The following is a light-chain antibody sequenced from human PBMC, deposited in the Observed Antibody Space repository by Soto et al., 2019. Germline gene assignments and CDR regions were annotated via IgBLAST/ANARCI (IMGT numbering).Light chain of an antibody. CDR1: SSDVGGYNY. J-gene: IGLJ2*01. CDR2: DVS. Sequence: QSVLTQPRSVSGSPGQSVTISCTGTSSDVGGYNYVSWYQQLPGKAPKLIIYDVSKRPSGVPDRLSGSKSGDTASLTISGLQAEDEADYYCSSYAGSYTFVVLFGGGTKVTVL. V-gene: IGLV2-11*01. CDR3: SSYAGSYTFVVL.